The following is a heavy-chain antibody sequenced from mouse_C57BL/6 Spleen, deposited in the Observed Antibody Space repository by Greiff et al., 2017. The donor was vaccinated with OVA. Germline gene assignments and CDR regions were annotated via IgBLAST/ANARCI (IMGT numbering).Heavy chain of an antibody. J-gene: IGHJ1*03. Sequence: EVQLQQSGPELVKPGASVKISCKASGYSFTGYYMNWVKQSPEKSLEWIGEINPSTGGTTYNQKFKAKATLTVDKSSSTAYMQLKSLTSEDSAVYYCARRLFITPGYFDVWGTGTTVTVSS. D-gene: IGHD1-1*01. CDR3: ARRLFITPGYFDV. CDR1: GYSFTGYY. V-gene: IGHV1-42*01. CDR2: INPSTGGT.